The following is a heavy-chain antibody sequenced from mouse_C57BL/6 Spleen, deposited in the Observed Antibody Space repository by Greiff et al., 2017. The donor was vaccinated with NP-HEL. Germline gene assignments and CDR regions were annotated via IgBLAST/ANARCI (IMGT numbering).Heavy chain of an antibody. CDR3: ARDRLLREGFDY. J-gene: IGHJ2*01. CDR1: GYSITSGYY. V-gene: IGHV3-6*01. D-gene: IGHD1-1*01. Sequence: EVHLVESGPGLVKPSQSLSLTCSVTGYSITSGYYWNWIRQFPGNKLEWMGYISYDGSNNYNPSLKNRISITRDTSKNQFFLKLNSVTTEDTATYYCARDRLLREGFDYWGQGTTLTVSS. CDR2: ISYDGSN.